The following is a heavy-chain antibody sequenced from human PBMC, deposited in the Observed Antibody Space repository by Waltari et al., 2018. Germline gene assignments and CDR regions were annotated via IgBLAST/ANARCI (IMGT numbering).Heavy chain of an antibody. CDR1: GFPFSSYW. CDR2: INSAGTTT. V-gene: IGHV3-74*01. D-gene: IGHD6-6*01. CDR3: ARESSSTFDS. J-gene: IGHJ4*02. Sequence: EVQLVESGGGLVHPGGSLRVSCAASGFPFSSYWMHWVRQAPGKGLVLVSHINSAGTTTTYADSVKGRFTISRDNAKNTLYLQMNSLRAEDTAVYYCARESSSTFDSWGQGTLVTVSS.